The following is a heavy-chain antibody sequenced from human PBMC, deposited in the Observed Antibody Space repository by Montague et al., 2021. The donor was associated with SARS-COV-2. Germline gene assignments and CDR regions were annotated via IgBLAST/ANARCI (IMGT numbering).Heavy chain of an antibody. Sequence: SETLSLTCTVSGGSISSPDYYWGWLRQSPGKGLEWIGSISYAGRTYYDPSLRSRVSISVDTSKSQFSLRLTSVTAADTGVYYCARGQVTVFGVLIMLPAAGPLDVWGQGTKVTVSS. V-gene: IGHV4-39*01. CDR3: ARGQVTVFGVLIMLPAAGPLDV. CDR2: ISYAGRT. D-gene: IGHD3-3*01. CDR1: GGSISSPDYY. J-gene: IGHJ3*01.